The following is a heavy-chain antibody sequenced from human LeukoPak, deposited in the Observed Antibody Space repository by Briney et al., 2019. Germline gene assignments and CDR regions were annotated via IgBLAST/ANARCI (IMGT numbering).Heavy chain of an antibody. CDR3: ARLRNFEENYYYMDV. V-gene: IGHV4-4*09. Sequence: PSETLSLTCTVSGDSIRSSYWSWIRQSPGKGLEWSGYISTSGNTNYNPSLKSRVSMSIDTSKNQCSLKLSSVTAADTAVYYCARLRNFEENYYYMDVWAQGSTVTVSS. CDR1: GDSIRSSY. D-gene: IGHD3-9*01. J-gene: IGHJ6*03. CDR2: ISTSGNT.